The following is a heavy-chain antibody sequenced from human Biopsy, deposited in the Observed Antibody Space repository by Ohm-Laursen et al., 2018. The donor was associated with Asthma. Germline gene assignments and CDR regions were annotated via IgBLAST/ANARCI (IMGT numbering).Heavy chain of an antibody. D-gene: IGHD3-3*01. V-gene: IGHV3-30*03. J-gene: IGHJ4*02. CDR2: ISFDGRYE. CDR1: GFSFGSFG. Sequence: RSLRLSCAASGFSFGSFGMHWVRQVPGKGPEWVALISFDGRYEYYADSVKGRFTISRDNPMKRLYLQMSSLTAEDTAVYYCASRGGDFWSGYYMDYWGQGTLVTVSS. CDR3: ASRGGDFWSGYYMDY.